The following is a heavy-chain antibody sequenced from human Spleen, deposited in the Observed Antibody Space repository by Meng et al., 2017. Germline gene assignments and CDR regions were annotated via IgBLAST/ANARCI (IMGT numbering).Heavy chain of an antibody. V-gene: IGHV4-34*01. CDR3: ARGPTTMAHDFDY. CDR2: INHSGST. J-gene: IGHJ4*02. D-gene: IGHD4-11*01. CDR1: GGSFSDYY. Sequence: LGAGMLKLSDTFALTCVVSGGSFSDYYWSWIRQPPGKGLEWIGEINHSGSTNYNPSLESRATISVDTSQNNLSLKLSSVTAADSAVYYCARGPTTMAHDFDYWGQGTLVTVSS.